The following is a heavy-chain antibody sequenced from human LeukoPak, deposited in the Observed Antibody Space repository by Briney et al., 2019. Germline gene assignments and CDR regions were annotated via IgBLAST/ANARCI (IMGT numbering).Heavy chain of an antibody. CDR2: ISGSGGST. CDR3: ARGMSGYYGMDV. V-gene: IGHV3-23*01. Sequence: GGSLRLFCAASGFTFSSYAMSWVRQAPGKGLEWVSAISGSGGSTYYADSVKGRFTIFRDNAKNTLYLQMNSLRAEDTAVYYCARGMSGYYGMDVWGQGTTVTVSS. CDR1: GFTFSSYA. J-gene: IGHJ6*01.